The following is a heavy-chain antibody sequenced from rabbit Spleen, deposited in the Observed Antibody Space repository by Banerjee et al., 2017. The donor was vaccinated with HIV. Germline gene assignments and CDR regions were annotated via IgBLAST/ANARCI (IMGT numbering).Heavy chain of an antibody. J-gene: IGHJ4*01. Sequence: QEQLEESGGGLVKPEGSLTLTCKASGFSFSDRDVMCWVRQAPGKGLEWIACINTATGKPVYASWAKGRFTISRTSSTTVALQMTSLAAADTATYFCARGNRNSDSCDLWGPGTLVTVS. V-gene: IGHV1S45*01. D-gene: IGHD4-1*01. CDR3: ARGNRNSDSCDL. CDR2: INTATGKP. CDR1: GFSFSDRDV.